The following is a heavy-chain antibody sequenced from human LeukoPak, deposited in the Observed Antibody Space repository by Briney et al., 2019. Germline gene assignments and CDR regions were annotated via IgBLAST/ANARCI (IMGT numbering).Heavy chain of an antibody. D-gene: IGHD2-21*02. CDR2: INHSGST. J-gene: IGHJ4*02. V-gene: IGHV4-34*01. Sequence: PSETLSLTCAVYGGSFSGYYWSWIRQPPGKGLEWIGEINHSGSTNYSPSLKSRVTISVDTSKNQFSLKLSSVTAADTAVYYCARGDRAVVTPYYFDYWGQGTLVTVSS. CDR3: ARGDRAVVTPYYFDY. CDR1: GGSFSGYY.